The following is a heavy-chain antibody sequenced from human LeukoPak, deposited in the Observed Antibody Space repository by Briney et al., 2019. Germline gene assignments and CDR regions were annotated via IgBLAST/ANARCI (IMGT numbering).Heavy chain of an antibody. J-gene: IGHJ4*02. V-gene: IGHV4-59*08. Sequence: PSETLSLTCAVSGGSINSHYWGWIRQPPGKGLQWVGDIYYTGKNNYNPSLKSRVTISLDTSNDHLSLNLTSVLAPDTAIYYCVRRDSGWNYFDYWGQGILVTVSS. CDR2: IYYTGKN. CDR1: GGSINSHY. CDR3: VRRDSGWNYFDY. D-gene: IGHD5-12*01.